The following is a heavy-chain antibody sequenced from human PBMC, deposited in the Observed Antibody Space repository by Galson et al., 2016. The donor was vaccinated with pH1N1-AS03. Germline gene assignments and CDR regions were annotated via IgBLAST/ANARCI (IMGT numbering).Heavy chain of an antibody. D-gene: IGHD3-3*01. CDR1: GFSLTTRGVG. J-gene: IGHJ4*02. Sequence: PALVKPTQTLTLTCTFSGFSLTTRGVGVGWIRQPPGKALEWLALIYWTEGKHYSPSLQSRLAITMDNSKNHVLLTMTNMDPVDTCTYYCARVPRLWSGFDSWGQGTLVTVSS. CDR2: IYWTEGK. V-gene: IGHV2-5*01. CDR3: ARVPRLWSGFDS.